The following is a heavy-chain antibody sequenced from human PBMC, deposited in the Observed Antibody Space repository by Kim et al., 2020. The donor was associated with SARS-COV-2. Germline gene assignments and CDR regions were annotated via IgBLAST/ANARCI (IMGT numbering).Heavy chain of an antibody. V-gene: IGHV1-46*01. J-gene: IGHJ6*02. CDR3: AREVWRSRNGLDV. Sequence: TYAQRCQGRVTVTRDTATSTVYMELSSLKSEDTAIYYCAREVWRSRNGLDVWGQGTTVSVSS.